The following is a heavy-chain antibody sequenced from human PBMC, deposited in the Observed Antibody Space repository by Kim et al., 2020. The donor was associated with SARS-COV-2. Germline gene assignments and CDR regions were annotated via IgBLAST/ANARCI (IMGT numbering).Heavy chain of an antibody. J-gene: IGHJ4*02. CDR1: GFTFRSYG. D-gene: IGHD1-1*01. CDR2: IWYDASKK. CDR3: ARGNDANSGVYDY. V-gene: IGHV3-33*01. Sequence: GGSLRLSCAASGFTFRSYGMHWVRQAPGKGPEWVAVIWYDASKKYYIDSVKGRFTISRDNSKNTLFLQMDTLRAEDTAIYYCARGNDANSGVYDYWGQGTRVTIST.